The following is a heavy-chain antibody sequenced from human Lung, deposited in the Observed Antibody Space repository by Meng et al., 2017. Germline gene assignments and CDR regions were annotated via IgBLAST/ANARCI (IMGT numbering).Heavy chain of an antibody. CDR2: INHSGST. CDR3: ARGPTTMAHDFDY. D-gene: IGHD4-11*01. CDR1: GGSFSDYY. V-gene: IGHV4-34*01. Sequence: QVQLHHGGAGLLKPSETLSPTCVVPGGSFSDYYWSWIRQPPGKGLEWIGEINHSGSTNYNPSLESRATISVDTSQNNLSLKLSSVTAADSAVYYCARGPTTMAHDFDYWGQGTLVTVSS. J-gene: IGHJ4*02.